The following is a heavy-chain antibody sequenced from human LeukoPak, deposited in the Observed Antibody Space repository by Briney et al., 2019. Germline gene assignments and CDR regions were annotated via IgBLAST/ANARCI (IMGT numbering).Heavy chain of an antibody. CDR1: GFTVSTNY. CDR3: ARDIREWSGTYYPDY. CDR2: IYSGGTT. Sequence: GGSLRLSCAASGFTVSTNYMSWVRQAPGKGLEWVSVIYSGGTTYYADSVKGRFTISRDNSKNTLYLQMNSPRAEDTAVYYCARDIREWSGTYYPDYWGQGTLVTVSS. V-gene: IGHV3-53*01. J-gene: IGHJ4*02. D-gene: IGHD3-3*01.